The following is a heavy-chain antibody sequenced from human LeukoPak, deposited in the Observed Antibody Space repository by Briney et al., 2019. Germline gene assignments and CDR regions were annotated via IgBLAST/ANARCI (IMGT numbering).Heavy chain of an antibody. Sequence: PGGSLRLSCAASGLTFSSYSMNWVRQAPGKGLEWVSSISSRSSYIYYADSVKGRFTISRDNAKNSLYLQMNSLRAEDTAVYYCARWTTVTTFDPWGQGTLVTVSS. CDR1: GLTFSSYS. CDR2: ISSRSSYI. J-gene: IGHJ5*02. CDR3: ARWTTVTTFDP. D-gene: IGHD4-17*01. V-gene: IGHV3-21*01.